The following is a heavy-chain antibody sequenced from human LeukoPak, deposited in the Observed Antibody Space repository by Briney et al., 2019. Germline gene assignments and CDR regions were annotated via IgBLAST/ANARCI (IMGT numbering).Heavy chain of an antibody. CDR1: GGSISSSSYY. CDR3: ARAGGYCSGGRCYSADY. J-gene: IGHJ4*02. D-gene: IGHD2-15*01. Sequence: SETLSLTCTVSGGSISSSSYYWGWIRQPPGKGLEWIGSIYYSGSAYYNPSLKSRVTISVDTFKNQFSLKLSSVTAADTAVYYCARAGGYCSGGRCYSADYWGQGTLVIVSS. CDR2: IYYSGSA. V-gene: IGHV4-39*07.